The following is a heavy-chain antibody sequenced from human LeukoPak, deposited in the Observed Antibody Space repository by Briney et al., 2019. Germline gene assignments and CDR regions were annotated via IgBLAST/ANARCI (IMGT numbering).Heavy chain of an antibody. Sequence: GWINAGNGNTKYSQNFQGRVTITRDTSASTAYMELSSLRSEDTAVYYCARDQFYGDNPFDYWGQGTLVTVSS. J-gene: IGHJ4*02. D-gene: IGHD4-17*01. CDR3: ARDQFYGDNPFDY. V-gene: IGHV1-3*01. CDR2: INAGNGNT.